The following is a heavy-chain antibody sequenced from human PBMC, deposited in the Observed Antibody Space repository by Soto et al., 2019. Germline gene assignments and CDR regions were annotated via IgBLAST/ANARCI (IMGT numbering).Heavy chain of an antibody. Sequence: QVQLQESGPGLVKPSETLSLTCTVSIGSISTYYWTWIRQPPGKGLEWIGYISYSGSTDYNPSLKSRVTISVDTSNNPFSLKLSSVTAADTAVYYCARDRYVGYFDYWGQGTLITVSS. CDR1: IGSISTYY. D-gene: IGHD2-2*01. CDR2: ISYSGST. J-gene: IGHJ4*02. CDR3: ARDRYVGYFDY. V-gene: IGHV4-59*01.